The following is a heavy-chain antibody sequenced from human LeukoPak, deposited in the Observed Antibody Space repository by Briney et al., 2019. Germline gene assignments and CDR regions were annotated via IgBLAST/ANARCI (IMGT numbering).Heavy chain of an antibody. J-gene: IGHJ4*02. Sequence: GGSLRLSCAASGFTFSMYWMSWVRQAPGKGLEWVANIKEDGSEKYYVDSVKGRFTISRDNAKNSLNLQMNSLRAEDTALYYCAKLPYQMLMFADYWGQGTLVTVSS. CDR2: IKEDGSEK. CDR1: GFTFSMYW. CDR3: AKLPYQMLMFADY. V-gene: IGHV3-7*03. D-gene: IGHD2-2*01.